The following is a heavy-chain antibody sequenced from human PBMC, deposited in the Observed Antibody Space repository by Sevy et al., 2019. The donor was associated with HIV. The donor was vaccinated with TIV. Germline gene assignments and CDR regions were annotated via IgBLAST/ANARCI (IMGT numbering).Heavy chain of an antibody. CDR3: AGRSNIVVVVAADYYGMDV. Sequence: GGSLRLSCAASGFTFSSYSMNWVRQAPGKGLEWVSYISSSSSTIYYADSVKGRFTISRDNAKNSLYLQMNSLRDEDTAVYYGAGRSNIVVVVAADYYGMDVWGQGTTVTVSS. V-gene: IGHV3-48*02. CDR1: GFTFSSYS. D-gene: IGHD2-15*01. CDR2: ISSSSSTI. J-gene: IGHJ6*02.